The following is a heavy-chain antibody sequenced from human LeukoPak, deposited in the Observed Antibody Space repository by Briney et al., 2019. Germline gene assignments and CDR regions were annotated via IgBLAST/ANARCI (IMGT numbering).Heavy chain of an antibody. Sequence: GGSLRLSCAASGFTFSSYWMHWVRQAPGKGLVWVSRINSDGSSTSYADSVKGRFTISRDNSKNTLYLQMNSLRAEDTAVYYCAKVIRRYCSGGSCYSGADYWGQGTLVTVSS. V-gene: IGHV3-74*01. CDR3: AKVIRRYCSGGSCYSGADY. CDR2: INSDGSST. J-gene: IGHJ4*02. D-gene: IGHD2-15*01. CDR1: GFTFSSYW.